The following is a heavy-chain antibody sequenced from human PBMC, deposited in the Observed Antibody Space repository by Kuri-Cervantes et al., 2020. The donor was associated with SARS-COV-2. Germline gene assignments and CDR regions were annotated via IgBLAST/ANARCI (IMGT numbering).Heavy chain of an antibody. J-gene: IGHJ4*02. Sequence: GESLKISCTASGFTFNNYAMRWVRQAPGKGLEWVSGISGDGDRADYADSVKSRFTISRDNSKNMLYLQMNGLRAEDTAVYYCAKDKGFGELFFDYWGQGTLVTVSS. V-gene: IGHV3-23*01. CDR1: GFTFNNYA. CDR3: AKDKGFGELFFDY. D-gene: IGHD3-10*01. CDR2: ISGDGDRA.